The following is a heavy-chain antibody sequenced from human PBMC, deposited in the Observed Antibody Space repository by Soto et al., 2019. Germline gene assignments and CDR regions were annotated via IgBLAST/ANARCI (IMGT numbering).Heavy chain of an antibody. V-gene: IGHV3-11*05. Sequence: GSLRLSCTASGFIFSNYYMSWILQAPANGLELVYIISSRNRSNNYADCVKGRLTSCRNNAKNSLFMHMSDKRTADTAVYYGVKVSARGWDANGRDYFDHWGLGTMVTVSS. CDR2: ISSRNRSN. J-gene: IGHJ4*02. CDR3: VKVSARGWDANGRDYFDH. D-gene: IGHD6-19*01. CDR1: GFIFSNYY.